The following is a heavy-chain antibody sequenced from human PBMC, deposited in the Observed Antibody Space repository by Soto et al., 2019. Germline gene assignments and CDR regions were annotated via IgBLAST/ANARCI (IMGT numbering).Heavy chain of an antibody. V-gene: IGHV3-48*03. D-gene: IGHD3-9*01. CDR1: GFTFSSYE. J-gene: IGHJ4*02. CDR2: ISRTGGTI. CDR3: VGAHFEAPIGY. Sequence: EGSLRLSCVAAGFTFSSYEMNWVRQAPGRGLERVSYISRTGGTIYYADSVKGRFTISRDNAKKTLYLQMNSLIVEYTYLYCCVGAHFEAPIGYWGQGTLVTVSS.